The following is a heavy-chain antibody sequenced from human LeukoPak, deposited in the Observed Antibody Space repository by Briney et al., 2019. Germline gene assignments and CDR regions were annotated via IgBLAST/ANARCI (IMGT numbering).Heavy chain of an antibody. CDR1: GGSISSYY. Sequence: SETLSLTCTVSGGSISSYYWNWIRQPPGKGLEWIGYIYYSGSTNYNPSLKSRVTISVDTSKNQFSLKLSSVTAADTAVYYCARGLGSTYFDYWGQGTLVTVSS. D-gene: IGHD3-10*01. V-gene: IGHV4-59*08. CDR3: ARGLGSTYFDY. J-gene: IGHJ4*02. CDR2: IYYSGST.